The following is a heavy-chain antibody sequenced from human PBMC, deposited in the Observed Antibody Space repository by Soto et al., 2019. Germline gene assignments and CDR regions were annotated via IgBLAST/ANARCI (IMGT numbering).Heavy chain of an antibody. Sequence: SETLSLTCAVYGGSFIGYYWSWIRQPPGKGLEWIGEINHSGSTNYNPSLKSRVTISVDTSMNQFSLKLSSVTAADTAVYYCARVGSYGDYEYYYYYGMDVWGQGTTVTVSS. CDR3: ARVGSYGDYEYYYYYGMDV. CDR2: INHSGST. V-gene: IGHV4-34*01. CDR1: GGSFIGYY. D-gene: IGHD4-17*01. J-gene: IGHJ6*02.